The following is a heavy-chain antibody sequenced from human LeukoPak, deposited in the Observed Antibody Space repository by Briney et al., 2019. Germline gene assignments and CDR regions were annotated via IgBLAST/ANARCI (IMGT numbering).Heavy chain of an antibody. CDR1: GFIVSSNY. V-gene: IGHV3-53*01. Sequence: GGPLRLSCAASGFIVSSNYMSWVRQAPGKGLEWVSVFYTGGTTDYANSVRGRFTISRDNSKNTLYLQMNSLRAEDTAVYYCARGPLPTTRAFDIWGQGTLVTVSS. J-gene: IGHJ3*02. D-gene: IGHD1-1*01. CDR2: FYTGGTT. CDR3: ARGPLPTTRAFDI.